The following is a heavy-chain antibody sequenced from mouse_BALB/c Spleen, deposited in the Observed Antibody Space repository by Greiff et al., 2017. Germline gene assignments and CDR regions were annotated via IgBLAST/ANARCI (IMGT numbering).Heavy chain of an antibody. CDR2: INPGSGGT. CDR3: APTARATDYAMDY. CDR1: GYAFTNYL. Sequence: QVQLQQSGAELVRPGTSVKVSCKASGYAFTNYLIEWVKQRPGQGLEWIGVINPGSGGTNYNEKFKGKATLTADKSSSTAYMQLSSLTSDDSAVYFCAPTARATDYAMDYWGQGTSVTVSS. D-gene: IGHD3-1*01. J-gene: IGHJ4*01. V-gene: IGHV1-54*01.